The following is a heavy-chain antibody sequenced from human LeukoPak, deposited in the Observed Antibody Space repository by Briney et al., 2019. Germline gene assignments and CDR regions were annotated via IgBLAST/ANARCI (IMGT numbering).Heavy chain of an antibody. J-gene: IGHJ4*02. CDR2: IIPIFGTA. V-gene: IGHV1-69*13. CDR3: AMRTDYDFWSGLGDY. CDR1: GGTFSSYA. D-gene: IGHD3-3*01. Sequence: SVKVSCKASGGTFSSYAISWVRQAPGQGLEWMGGIIPIFGTANYAQKFQGRVTITADESTSTAYMELSSLRSEDTAVYYCAMRTDYDFWSGLGDYWGQGTLVTVSS.